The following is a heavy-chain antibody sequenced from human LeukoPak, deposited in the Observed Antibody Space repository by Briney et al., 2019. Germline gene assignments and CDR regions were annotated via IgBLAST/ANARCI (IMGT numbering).Heavy chain of an antibody. CDR3: ARVRCSSTSCYTRYYYGMDV. V-gene: IGHV3-21*01. D-gene: IGHD2-2*02. J-gene: IGHJ6*02. CDR1: GFTFGSYS. CDR2: ISSSSYI. Sequence: GGSLRLSCAASGFTFGSYSMNWVRQAPGKGLEWVSSISSSSYIYYADSVKGRFTISRDNAKNSLYLQMNSLRAEDTAVYYCARVRCSSTSCYTRYYYGMDVWGQGTTVTVSS.